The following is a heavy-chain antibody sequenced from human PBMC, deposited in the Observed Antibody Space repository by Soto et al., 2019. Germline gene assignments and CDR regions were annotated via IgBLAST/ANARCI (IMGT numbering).Heavy chain of an antibody. CDR2: ISWNSSSI. D-gene: IGHD6-13*01. CDR3: AKKGAYSRSWRENWYFDL. Sequence: EVQLVESGGGLVQPGRSLRLSCAASGFTFDDYAMHWVRQAPGKGLECVSGISWNSSSICYADSVKGRFTISRDNAKNSLYLQMNSLRAEDTALYYCAKKGAYSRSWRENWYFDLWGRGTLVTVSS. CDR1: GFTFDDYA. V-gene: IGHV3-9*01. J-gene: IGHJ2*01.